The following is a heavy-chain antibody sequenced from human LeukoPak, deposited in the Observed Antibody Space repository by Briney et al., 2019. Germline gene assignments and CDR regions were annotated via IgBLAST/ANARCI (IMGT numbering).Heavy chain of an antibody. CDR3: ARAMAVDEYYFDY. CDR1: GYTFTSYG. Sequence: GASVKVSCKASGYTFTSYGFIWVRQDPGQGLEWMGWISAYNGNTNYAQKLQGRVTMTTDTSTSAAYMELRSLRSDVTAVYYCARAMAVDEYYFDYWGQGTLVTVSS. J-gene: IGHJ4*02. V-gene: IGHV1-18*01. CDR2: ISAYNGNT. D-gene: IGHD6-19*01.